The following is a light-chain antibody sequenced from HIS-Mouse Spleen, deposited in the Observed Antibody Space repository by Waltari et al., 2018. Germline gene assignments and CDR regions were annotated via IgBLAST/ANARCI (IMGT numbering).Light chain of an antibody. Sequence: QSALTQPRSVSGSPGQSVTISCTGTSSDVGGYNYFSWYQQHPGKAPKLIISDVSKRPSGVPDSFSGSKSCTTASLTISGLQAEDEADYYRCSYAGSYTFEVVFGGGTKLTVL. V-gene: IGLV2-11*01. CDR2: DVS. CDR3: CSYAGSYTFEVV. CDR1: SSDVGGYNY. J-gene: IGLJ2*01.